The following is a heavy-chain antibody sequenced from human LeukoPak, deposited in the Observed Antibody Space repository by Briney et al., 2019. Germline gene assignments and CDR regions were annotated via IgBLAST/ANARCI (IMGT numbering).Heavy chain of an antibody. J-gene: IGHJ4*02. CDR3: AREVVAASGTVDY. CDR2: IYYSGST. D-gene: IGHD6-13*01. CDR1: GGSISSSSYY. Sequence: SETLSLTCTVSGGSISSSSYYWGWIRQPPGKGLEWIGSIYYSGSTNYNPSLKSRVTISVDTSKNQFSLKLSSVTAADTAVYYCAREVVAASGTVDYWGQGTLVIVSS. V-gene: IGHV4-39*07.